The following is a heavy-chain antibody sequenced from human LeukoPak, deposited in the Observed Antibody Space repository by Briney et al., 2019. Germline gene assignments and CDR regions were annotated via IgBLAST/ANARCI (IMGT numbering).Heavy chain of an antibody. Sequence: GGSLRLSCAASGFTFSSYAMHWVRQAPGKGLEWVANIKQDGGEKNYVDSVKGRFSISRNNAKNSLYLQMNSLRAEDTAVYYCARDSRTSYFDISGHRSDYWGQGTLVTVSS. CDR3: ARDSRTSYFDISGHRSDY. J-gene: IGHJ4*02. D-gene: IGHD3-9*01. V-gene: IGHV3-7*01. CDR2: IKQDGGEK. CDR1: GFTFSSYA.